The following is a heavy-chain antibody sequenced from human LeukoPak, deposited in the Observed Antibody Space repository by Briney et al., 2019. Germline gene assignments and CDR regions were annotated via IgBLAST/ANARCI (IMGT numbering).Heavy chain of an antibody. Sequence: ASVKVSCKASGYTFTAYQIHWVRQAPGQGLEWMGGIIPIFGTGNYAQKFQGRVTITADESTSTAYMELRSLRSDDTAVYYCAREGDSSGYSDYWGQGTLVTVSS. CDR1: GYTFTAYQ. V-gene: IGHV1-69*13. CDR3: AREGDSSGYSDY. J-gene: IGHJ4*02. D-gene: IGHD3-22*01. CDR2: IIPIFGTG.